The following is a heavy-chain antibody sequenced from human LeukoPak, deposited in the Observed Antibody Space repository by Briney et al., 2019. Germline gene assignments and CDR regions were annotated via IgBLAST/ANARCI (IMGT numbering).Heavy chain of an antibody. D-gene: IGHD2-2*01. CDR1: GFTFSSYA. CDR3: ARRPAAMKGEDY. J-gene: IGHJ4*02. CDR2: ISSSSSYI. Sequence: TGGSLRLSCAASGFTFSSYAMNWVRQAPGKGLEWVSSISSSSSYIYYADSVKGRFTISRDNAKNSLYLQMNSPRAEDTAVYYCARRPAAMKGEDYWGQGTLVTVSS. V-gene: IGHV3-21*01.